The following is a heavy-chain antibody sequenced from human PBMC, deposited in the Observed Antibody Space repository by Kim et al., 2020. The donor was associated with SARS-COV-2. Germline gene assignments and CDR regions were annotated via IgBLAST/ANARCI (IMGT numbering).Heavy chain of an antibody. Sequence: SETLSLTCAVSGGSISSSNWWSWVRQPPGKGLEWIGEIYHSGSTNYNPSLKSRVTISVDKSKNQFSLKLSSVTAADTAVYYCARDLEDCSGGSCEGEDAGGFDPWGQGTLVTVSS. CDR3: ARDLEDCSGGSCEGEDAGGFDP. CDR1: GGSISSSNW. CDR2: IYHSGST. D-gene: IGHD2-15*01. V-gene: IGHV4-4*02. J-gene: IGHJ5*02.